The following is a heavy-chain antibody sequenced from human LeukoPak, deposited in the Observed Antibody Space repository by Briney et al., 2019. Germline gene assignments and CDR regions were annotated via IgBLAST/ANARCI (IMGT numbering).Heavy chain of an antibody. V-gene: IGHV3-30*02. CDR1: GYTFYDYA. Sequence: WQSLTLSCAASGYTFYDYAMHWVRQAPGQGLEWVAFILYDGTNRYYADSVKGRFTISRDNSKNTLSLQMNSLRVEDTALYYCTKDLRYYYADNHSEMDEHDYWGQGTLVTVSS. CDR2: ILYDGTNR. J-gene: IGHJ4*02. D-gene: IGHD4-23*01. CDR3: TKDLRYYYADNHSEMDEHDY.